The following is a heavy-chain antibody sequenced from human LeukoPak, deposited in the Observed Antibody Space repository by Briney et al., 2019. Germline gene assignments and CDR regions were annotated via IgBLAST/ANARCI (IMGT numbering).Heavy chain of an antibody. V-gene: IGHV3-66*04. CDR3: ARPEYVVASSFAFDI. CDR2: IYSGGST. Sequence: GGSLRLSCAASGFTVSSNYMSWVRQAPGKGLEWVSVIYSGGSTYYADSVKGRFTISRDNSKNTLYLQMNSLRAEDTAVYYGARPEYVVASSFAFDIWGQGTMVTVSS. J-gene: IGHJ3*02. CDR1: GFTVSSNY. D-gene: IGHD2-21*01.